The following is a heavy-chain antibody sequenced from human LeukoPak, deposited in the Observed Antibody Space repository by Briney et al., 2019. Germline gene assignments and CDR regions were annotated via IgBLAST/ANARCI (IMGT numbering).Heavy chain of an antibody. D-gene: IGHD2-2*01. V-gene: IGHV4-61*01. Sequence: SETLSLTCTVSGASVSSASYWSWIRQPPGKGVEWIAHIYNGVNTNYNPSLKSRVTISVDTSKNQFSLRLNSVTAADTAVYYCARLASLAVVIPPSGTRYYGMDVWGQGTTVTVSS. CDR2: IYNGVNT. CDR3: ARLASLAVVIPPSGTRYYGMDV. CDR1: GASVSSASY. J-gene: IGHJ6*02.